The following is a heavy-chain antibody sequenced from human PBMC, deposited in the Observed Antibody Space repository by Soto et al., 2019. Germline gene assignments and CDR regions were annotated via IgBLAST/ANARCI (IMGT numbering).Heavy chain of an antibody. D-gene: IGHD2-15*01. V-gene: IGHV3-33*01. J-gene: IGHJ6*04. CDR3: ARDIDYCSGGSCYSGMDV. CDR2: IWYDGSNK. CDR1: GFTFSSYG. Sequence: GGSLRLSCAASGFTFSSYGMHWVRQAPGKGLEWVAVIWYDGSNKYYADSVKGRFTISRDNSKNTLYLQMNSLRAEDTAVYYCARDIDYCSGGSCYSGMDVWGKGTTVTVSS.